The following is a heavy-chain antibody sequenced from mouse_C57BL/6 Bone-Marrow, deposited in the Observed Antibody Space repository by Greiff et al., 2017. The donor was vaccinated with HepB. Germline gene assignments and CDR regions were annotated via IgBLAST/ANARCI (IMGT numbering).Heavy chain of an antibody. CDR3: ARDYDYDGGFAY. CDR2: ISYDGSN. CDR1: GYSITSGYY. V-gene: IGHV3-6*01. Sequence: DVKLQESGPGLVKPSQSLSLTCSVTGYSITSGYYWNWIRQFPGNKLEWMGYISYDGSNNYNPSLQNRISITRDTSKNQFFLKLNSVTTEDTATYYCARDYDYDGGFAYWGQGTLVTVSA. D-gene: IGHD2-4*01. J-gene: IGHJ3*01.